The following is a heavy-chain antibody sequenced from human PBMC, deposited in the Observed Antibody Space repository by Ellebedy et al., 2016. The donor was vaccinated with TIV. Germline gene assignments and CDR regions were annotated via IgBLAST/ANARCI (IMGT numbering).Heavy chain of an antibody. J-gene: IGHJ2*01. CDR3: ARARGDYGDESQNWYFDL. CDR1: GGTFSSYA. CDR2: IIPIFGIA. D-gene: IGHD4-17*01. V-gene: IGHV1-69*04. Sequence: AASVKVSCKASGGTFSSYAISWVRQAPGQGLEWMGRIIPIFGIANYAQKFQGRVTITADKSTSTAYMELSSLRSEDTAVYYCARARGDYGDESQNWYFDLWGRGTLVTVSS.